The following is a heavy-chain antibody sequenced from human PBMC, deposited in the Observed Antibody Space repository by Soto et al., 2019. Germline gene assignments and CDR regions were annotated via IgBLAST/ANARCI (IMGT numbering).Heavy chain of an antibody. J-gene: IGHJ5*02. V-gene: IGHV3-74*01. D-gene: IGHD2-15*01. CDR2: INSDGSSI. Sequence: EVQLVESGGGLVQPGGSLRLSCAASGFTFSTYWMHWVRQAPGKGLVWVSRINSDGSSISYADSVKGRLTISRDNAKNTLYLQMNSLRAEDTAVYYCGRGCSGGSCYSTTWGQGTLVTVSS. CDR1: GFTFSTYW. CDR3: GRGCSGGSCYSTT.